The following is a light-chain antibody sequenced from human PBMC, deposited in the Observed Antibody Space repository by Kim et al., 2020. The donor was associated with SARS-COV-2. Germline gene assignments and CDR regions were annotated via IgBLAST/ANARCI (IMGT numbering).Light chain of an antibody. CDR2: EDN. J-gene: IGLJ3*02. Sequence: SYELTQPPAVSVSLGQTAGMSCSGDKLGDKYVSWYQQKAGQSPALVIYEDNKRPSGIPERFFGSNSGNTATLTISGTQALDEADYYCQAWDNNIWVFGGGTQLTVL. CDR3: QAWDNNIWV. V-gene: IGLV3-1*01. CDR1: KLGDKY.